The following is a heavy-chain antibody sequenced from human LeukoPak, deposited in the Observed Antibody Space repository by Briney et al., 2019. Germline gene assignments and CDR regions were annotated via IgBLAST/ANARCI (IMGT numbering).Heavy chain of an antibody. CDR2: IYTSGST. J-gene: IGHJ3*02. CDR1: GGSISSYY. CDR3: ASTIAVANHAFDI. D-gene: IGHD6-19*01. Sequence: SETLSLTCTVSGGSISSYYWSWIRQPAGKGLEWIGRIYTSGSTNYNPSLKSRVTMSVDTSKNQFSLKLSSVTAANTAVYYCASTIAVANHAFDIWGQGTMVTVSS. V-gene: IGHV4-4*07.